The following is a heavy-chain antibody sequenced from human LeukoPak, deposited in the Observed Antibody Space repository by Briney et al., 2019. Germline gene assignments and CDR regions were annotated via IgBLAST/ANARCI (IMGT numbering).Heavy chain of an antibody. Sequence: GESLQISCKGSGYSFTSYWIGWVRQMPGKGLEWMGIIYPGDSDTRYSPSFQGQVTISADKSISTAYLQWSSLKASDTAMYYCARHSRTYYDFWSGSIDDAFDIWGQGTMVTVSS. CDR2: IYPGDSDT. CDR1: GYSFTSYW. D-gene: IGHD3-3*01. CDR3: ARHSRTYYDFWSGSIDDAFDI. J-gene: IGHJ3*02. V-gene: IGHV5-51*01.